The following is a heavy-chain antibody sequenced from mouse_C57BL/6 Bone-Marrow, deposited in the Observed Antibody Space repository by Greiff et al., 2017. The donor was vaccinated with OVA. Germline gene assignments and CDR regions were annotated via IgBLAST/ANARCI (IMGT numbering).Heavy chain of an antibody. J-gene: IGHJ2*01. CDR3: ARSWAFYFDY. CDR2: IDPSDSYT. CDR1: GYTFTSYW. V-gene: IGHV1-50*01. D-gene: IGHD4-1*01. Sequence: VKQSCKASGYTFTSYWMQWVKQRPGQGLEWIGEIDPSDSYTNYNQKFKGKATLTVDTSSSTAYMQLSSLTSEDSAVYYCARSWAFYFDYWGQGTTLTVSS.